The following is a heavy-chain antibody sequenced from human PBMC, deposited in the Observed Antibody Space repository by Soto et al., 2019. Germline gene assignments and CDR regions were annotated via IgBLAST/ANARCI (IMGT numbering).Heavy chain of an antibody. Sequence: QVQLVQSGAEVKKPGASVKVSCKASGFTFTTYDIHWVRQATGQGLEWMGWMSPNSGNAGYAQKFQGRVTITADKSTSTSYMELSSLRSEDTAVYYCARDMTRTVVPYFDFWGQGTLVTVSS. D-gene: IGHD1-7*01. V-gene: IGHV1-8*01. CDR3: ARDMTRTVVPYFDF. J-gene: IGHJ4*02. CDR2: MSPNSGNA. CDR1: GFTFTTYD.